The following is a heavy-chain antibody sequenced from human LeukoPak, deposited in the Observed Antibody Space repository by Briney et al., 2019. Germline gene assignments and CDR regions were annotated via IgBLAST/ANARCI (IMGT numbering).Heavy chain of an antibody. D-gene: IGHD4/OR15-4a*01. CDR3: ARGGPSYGSKYNWFDP. J-gene: IGHJ5*02. CDR2: INPNSGGT. Sequence: ASVKVSCKASGYTFTGYYLHWVRQAPGQGLEWMGRINPNSGGTNYAQKFQGRVTMTRDTSINTVYMELSRLRSDDTAVYYCARGGPSYGSKYNWFDPWGQGTLVTVSS. V-gene: IGHV1-2*06. CDR1: GYTFTGYY.